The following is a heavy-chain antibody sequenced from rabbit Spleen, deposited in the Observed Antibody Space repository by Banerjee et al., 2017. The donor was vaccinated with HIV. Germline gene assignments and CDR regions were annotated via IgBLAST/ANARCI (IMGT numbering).Heavy chain of an antibody. D-gene: IGHD1-1*01. CDR3: ARSGHVGGDYIWDL. V-gene: IGHV1S45*01. J-gene: IGHJ6*01. Sequence: QEQLEESGGDLVKPEGSLTLTCTASGFSFSGDYWIFWVRQAPGKGLEWIACISSGGGSAYYASWAKGRFTISKTSSTTVTLQMTSLTAADTATYFCARSGHVGGDYIWDLWGPGTLVTVS. CDR1: GFSFSGDYW. CDR2: ISSGGGSA.